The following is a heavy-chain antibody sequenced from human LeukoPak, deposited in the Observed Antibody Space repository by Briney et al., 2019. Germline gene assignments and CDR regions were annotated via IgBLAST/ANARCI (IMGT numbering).Heavy chain of an antibody. J-gene: IGHJ6*02. Sequence: GRSLRLSCAASGFTFSSYGMHWVRQAPGKGLEWVAVISYDGSNKYYADSVRGRFTISRDNSKNTLYLQMNSLRAEDTAVYYCARAWGEYSGYDYGYYYYGMDVWGQGTTVTVSS. CDR3: ARAWGEYSGYDYGYYYYGMDV. V-gene: IGHV3-30*03. CDR2: ISYDGSNK. D-gene: IGHD5-12*01. CDR1: GFTFSSYG.